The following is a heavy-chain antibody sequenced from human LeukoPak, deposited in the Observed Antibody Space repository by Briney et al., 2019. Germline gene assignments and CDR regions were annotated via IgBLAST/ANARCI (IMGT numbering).Heavy chain of an antibody. CDR1: GFTFSSYA. J-gene: IGHJ4*02. D-gene: IGHD2-2*01. Sequence: GGSLRLSCAASGFTFSSYAMSWVRQAPGKGLEWVSAISGSGGSTYYADSVKGRFTISRDNSKNTLYLQMNSLRAEDTAVYYCATGIVVVAAAISYFDYWGQGTLVTVSS. CDR3: ATGIVVVAAAISYFDY. V-gene: IGHV3-23*01. CDR2: ISGSGGST.